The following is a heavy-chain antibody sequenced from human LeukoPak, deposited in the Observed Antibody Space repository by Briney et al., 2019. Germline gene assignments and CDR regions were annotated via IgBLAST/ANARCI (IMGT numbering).Heavy chain of an antibody. Sequence: SETPSLTCTVSGGSISSSSYYWGWIRQPPGKGLEWIGSIYYSGSTYYNPSLKSRATISVDTSKIQFSLKLSSVTAADTAVYYCGAATAGSWGQGTLVTVSS. CDR3: GAATAGS. J-gene: IGHJ5*02. V-gene: IGHV4-39*05. D-gene: IGHD2-15*01. CDR1: GGSISSSSYY. CDR2: IYYSGST.